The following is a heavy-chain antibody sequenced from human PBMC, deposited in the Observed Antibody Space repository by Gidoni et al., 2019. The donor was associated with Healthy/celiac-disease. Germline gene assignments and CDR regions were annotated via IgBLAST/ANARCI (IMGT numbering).Heavy chain of an antibody. V-gene: IGHV1-69*02. J-gene: IGHJ6*02. CDR3: ARALSGEVFRMDV. CDR2: IIPILGIA. Sequence: QVQLVQSGHEVKKPGSSVTASCKASGGTFSSYTISWVRQAPGQGLEWMGRIIPILGIANYAQKFQGRVTITADKSTSTAYMELSSLRSEDTAVYYCARALSGEVFRMDVWGQGTTVTVSS. D-gene: IGHD3-10*01. CDR1: GGTFSSYT.